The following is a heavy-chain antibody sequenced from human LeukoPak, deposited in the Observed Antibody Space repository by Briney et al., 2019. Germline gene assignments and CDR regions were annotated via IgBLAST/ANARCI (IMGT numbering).Heavy chain of an antibody. CDR2: INHSGST. CDR1: GGSFSGYY. V-gene: IGHV4-34*01. D-gene: IGHD3-22*01. J-gene: IGHJ4*02. CDR3: ARQSAHSSGTSPFDY. Sequence: SETLSLTCAVYGGSFSGYYWSWIRQPPGKGLEWIGEINHSGSTNYNPSLKSRVTISVDTSKNQFSLKLSSVTAADTAVYYCARQSAHSSGTSPFDYWGQGTLVTVSS.